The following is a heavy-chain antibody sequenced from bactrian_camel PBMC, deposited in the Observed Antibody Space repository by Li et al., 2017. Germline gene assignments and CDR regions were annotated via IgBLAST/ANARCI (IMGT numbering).Heavy chain of an antibody. Sequence: VQLVESGGGSVQAGGSLRLSCAVSGNRPWRSCMGWVRQAPGKERERVAYIKGYGTATYADSVKFRFTISIDNGKNTAYLQMASLKPEDTAVYYCVPVALEERDGLVSCARWSQGTQVTVS. CDR1: GNRPWRSC. CDR2: IKGYGTA. D-gene: IGHD1*01. J-gene: IGHJ4*01. V-gene: IGHV3S53*01.